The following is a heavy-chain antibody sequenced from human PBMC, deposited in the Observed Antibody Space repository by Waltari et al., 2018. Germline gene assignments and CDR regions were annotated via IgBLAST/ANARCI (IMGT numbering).Heavy chain of an antibody. D-gene: IGHD5-12*01. Sequence: HLQLQESGPSLVRPSETLSLTYRVSGVYITRTRHYSAWSRPSPGQGLEWIGTVSYSGTTYIIPSLKSRVSVSRDTSKNQVSLILGSMTAADMAVYYFATYIGAAVGTAAFDVWGQGTMVTVSS. CDR1: GVYITRTRHY. V-gene: IGHV4-39*01. CDR3: ATYIGAAVGTAAFDV. J-gene: IGHJ3*01. CDR2: VSYSGTT.